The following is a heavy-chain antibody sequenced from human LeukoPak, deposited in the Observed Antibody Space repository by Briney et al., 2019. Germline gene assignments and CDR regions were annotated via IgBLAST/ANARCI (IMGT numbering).Heavy chain of an antibody. D-gene: IGHD4-17*01. J-gene: IGHJ2*01. CDR2: IYSAGNT. Sequence: GGSLRLSSVDPGFTLSSNYMNSVRQTLRGGLERGSVIYSAGNTFYADSVKDRFNMSTDSSKNTLYLQMNSLKAEDTAVYYCARVLLASNGDQYWYYDLWGRGTLVTVSS. CDR3: ARVLLASNGDQYWYYDL. CDR1: GFTLSSNY. V-gene: IGHV3-53*01.